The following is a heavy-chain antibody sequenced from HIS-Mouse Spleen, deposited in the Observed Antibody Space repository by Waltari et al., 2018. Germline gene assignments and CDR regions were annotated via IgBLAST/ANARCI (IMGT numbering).Heavy chain of an antibody. D-gene: IGHD6-13*01. Sequence: QLQLQESGPGLVKPSETLSLTCTVTGGCISSSRYYWGWIRQPPGKGLEWIGSIYYSGSTYYNPSLKSRVTISVDTSKNQFSLKLSSVTAADTAVYYCAREIPYSSSWYDWYFDLWGRGTLVTVSS. CDR3: AREIPYSSSWYDWYFDL. CDR2: IYYSGST. CDR1: GGCISSSRYY. J-gene: IGHJ2*01. V-gene: IGHV4-39*07.